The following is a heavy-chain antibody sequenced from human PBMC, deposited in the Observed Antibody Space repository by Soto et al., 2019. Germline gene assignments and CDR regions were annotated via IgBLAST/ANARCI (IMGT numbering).Heavy chain of an antibody. CDR1: GYTFTGYY. D-gene: IGHD3-22*01. CDR3: ARVTKDSSGYFDAFDI. V-gene: IGHV1-2*04. CDR2: INPNSGGT. J-gene: IGHJ3*02. Sequence: ASVKVSCKASGYTFTGYYMRWVRQAPGQGLEWMGWINPNSGGTNYAQKFQGWVTMTRDTSISTAYMELSRLRSDDTAVYYCARVTKDSSGYFDAFDIWGQGTMVTVSS.